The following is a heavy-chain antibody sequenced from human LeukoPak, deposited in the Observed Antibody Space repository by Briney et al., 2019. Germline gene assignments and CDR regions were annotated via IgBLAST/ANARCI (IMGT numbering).Heavy chain of an antibody. V-gene: IGHV3-21*04. J-gene: IGHJ3*02. CDR2: ITCSSSYI. D-gene: IGHD4-11*01. Sequence: GGSLRLSCAASGFTFISYSMNWVRQAPGKGLEWVSSITCSSSYIYYADSVKGRFTISRDFAKNSLYLQMNSLRAEDTAVYYCARDPFGGYSNPGGFDIWGKGTMVTVSS. CDR3: ARDPFGGYSNPGGFDI. CDR1: GFTFISYS.